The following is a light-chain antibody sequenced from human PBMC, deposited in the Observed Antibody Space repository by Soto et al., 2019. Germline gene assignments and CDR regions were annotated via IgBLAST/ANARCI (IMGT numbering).Light chain of an antibody. CDR3: QSYDSSLSGYV. CDR1: SSNIGAGYD. J-gene: IGLJ1*01. Sequence: QPVLTQPPSVSGAXGQRVTISCTGSSSNIGAGYDVHWYQQLPGTAPKVLIYGNSNRPSGVPDRFSGSKSGTSASLAITGLQAEDEAYYYCQSYDSSLSGYVFGTGTKLTVL. CDR2: GNS. V-gene: IGLV1-40*01.